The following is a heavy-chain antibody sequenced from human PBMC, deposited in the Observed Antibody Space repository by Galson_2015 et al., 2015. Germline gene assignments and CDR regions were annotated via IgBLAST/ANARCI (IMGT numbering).Heavy chain of an antibody. CDR2: ISSSSSTK. V-gene: IGHV3-48*02. Sequence: ALRLSCAASGFTFSSYSMNWVRQAPGKGLEWVSYISSSSSTKYYADSVKGRFTISRDNAKNSLYLQINSLRDEDTAVYYCARDGDASSALTAEYFQHWGQGTLVTVSS. CDR1: GFTFSSYS. D-gene: IGHD3-22*01. CDR3: ARDGDASSALTAEYFQH. J-gene: IGHJ1*01.